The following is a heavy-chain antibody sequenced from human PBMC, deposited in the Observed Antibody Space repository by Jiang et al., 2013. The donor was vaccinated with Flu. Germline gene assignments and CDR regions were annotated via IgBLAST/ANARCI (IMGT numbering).Heavy chain of an antibody. Sequence: GAEVKKPGSSVKVSCKASGASFSSHGIGWVRQAPGQGLEWMGGIMPVFGTANYAQKFQGRVTISADASTTTISMELSSLRFEDTAIYYCTREKKVGGHYGMDVWGQGTTVTVSS. D-gene: IGHD1-26*01. V-gene: IGHV1-69*01. CDR3: TREKKVGGHYGMDV. CDR2: IMPVFGTA. J-gene: IGHJ6*02. CDR1: GASFSSHG.